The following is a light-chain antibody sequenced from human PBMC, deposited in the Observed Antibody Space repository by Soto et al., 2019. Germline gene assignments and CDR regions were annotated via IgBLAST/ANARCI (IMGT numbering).Light chain of an antibody. Sequence: DIQMTQSPSSLSASVEDRVTITCRASQSITNYLNWYQQKPGKAPKLLIYTASSLMSGVPSRFSGSGSGTDFTLTISSLQPEDFATYFCQQSYSTPVFGGGTKVEIK. J-gene: IGKJ4*01. CDR3: QQSYSTPV. V-gene: IGKV1-39*01. CDR2: TAS. CDR1: QSITNY.